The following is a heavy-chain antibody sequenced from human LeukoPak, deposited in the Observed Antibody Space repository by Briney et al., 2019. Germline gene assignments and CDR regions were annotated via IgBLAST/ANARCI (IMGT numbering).Heavy chain of an antibody. D-gene: IGHD2-15*01. CDR1: GYTFTSYY. J-gene: IGHJ4*02. V-gene: IGHV1-46*01. CDR2: INPSGGST. Sequence: ASVKVSCKASGYTFTSYYMHWVRQAPGQGLEWMGIINPSGGSTSYAQKFQGRVTMTRDMSTSTAYMELRSLRSDDTAVYYCARAPSVVVVAAAPVDYWGQGTLVTVSS. CDR3: ARAPSVVVVAAAPVDY.